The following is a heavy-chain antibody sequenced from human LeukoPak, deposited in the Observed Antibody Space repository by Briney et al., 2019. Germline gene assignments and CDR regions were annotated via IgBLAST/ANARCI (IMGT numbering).Heavy chain of an antibody. Sequence: LTGRSLRLSCAASGFTFSSYAMHWVRQAPGKGLEWVAVISYDGGNKYYADSVKGRFTISRDNSKNTLYLQMNSLRAEDTAVYYCARSQGGYYYDSSGPPYYFDYWGQGTLVTVSS. D-gene: IGHD3-22*01. CDR3: ARSQGGYYYDSSGPPYYFDY. V-gene: IGHV3-30-3*01. CDR1: GFTFSSYA. J-gene: IGHJ4*02. CDR2: ISYDGGNK.